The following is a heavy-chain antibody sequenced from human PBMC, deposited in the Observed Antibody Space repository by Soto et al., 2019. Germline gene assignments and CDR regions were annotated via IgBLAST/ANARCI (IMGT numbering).Heavy chain of an antibody. Sequence: SETLSLTCTVSGASITSNTYVWAWLRQSPGKGLTWIGSVSSSGGTFYNPSLKSGITISEDTAKNQVSLKMASVTAADTAIYYCARQGRPTAGMGWFDPWGPGTLVTVSS. V-gene: IGHV4-39*01. CDR3: ARQGRPTAGMGWFDP. D-gene: IGHD1-1*01. CDR1: GASITSNTYV. J-gene: IGHJ5*02. CDR2: VSSSGGT.